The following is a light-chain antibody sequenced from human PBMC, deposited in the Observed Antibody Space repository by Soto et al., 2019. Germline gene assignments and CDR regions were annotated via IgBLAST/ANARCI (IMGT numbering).Light chain of an antibody. CDR2: AAS. J-gene: IGKJ2*01. Sequence: DIQMTQSPSYLPTSVGDRATITCRASQTISNYVTWYQQKPGKAPRLLVFAASRVQNGIPSRFSGSGSGTDFTLTINNVQPEDFATYFCQQSYNVPRTFGQGTRLEI. V-gene: IGKV1-39*01. CDR1: QTISNY. CDR3: QQSYNVPRT.